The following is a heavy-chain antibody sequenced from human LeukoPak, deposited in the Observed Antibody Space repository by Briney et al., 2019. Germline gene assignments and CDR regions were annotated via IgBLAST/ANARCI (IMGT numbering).Heavy chain of an antibody. CDR2: IYYSGTT. J-gene: IGHJ4*02. D-gene: IGHD4-17*01. CDR1: GGSLDNGNSY. Sequence: SETLSLTCTVSGGSLDNGNSYWSWIRLHPGKGLEWIGHIYYSGTTYYNPSLKSRATVSVDTSKNQFSLKLSSVTAADTAVYYCALRTVTTKIVDSWGQGTLVTVSS. V-gene: IGHV4-30-4*01. CDR3: ALRTVTTKIVDS.